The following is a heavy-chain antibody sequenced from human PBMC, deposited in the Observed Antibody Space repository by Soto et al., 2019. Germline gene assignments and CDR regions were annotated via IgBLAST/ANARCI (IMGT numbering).Heavy chain of an antibody. CDR1: GGSISSGGYS. J-gene: IGHJ4*02. CDR3: ARADGAVLRY. Sequence: LSLTCAVSGGSISSGGYSWIWIRQPPGKVLEWIGYIYHSGSTYYNPSLKSRVTISVDRSKNQFSLKLSSVTAADTAVYYCARADGAVLRYWGQGTLLTVSS. CDR2: IYHSGST. V-gene: IGHV4-30-2*01. D-gene: IGHD1-26*01.